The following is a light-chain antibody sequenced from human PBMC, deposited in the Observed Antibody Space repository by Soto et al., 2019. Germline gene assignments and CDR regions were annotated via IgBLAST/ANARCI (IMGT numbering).Light chain of an antibody. J-gene: IGLJ3*02. CDR1: SGSIARNF. CDR2: EDN. CDR3: QSYDGGIRV. V-gene: IGLV6-57*04. Sequence: NFMLTQPHSVSESPGKTVTISCTHSSGSIARNFVQWFQQRPGSAPTIVIYEDNRRPSGVPDRFSGSIDSSSASASLTISGLQTEDEADYYCQSYDGGIRVFGGGTKLTVL.